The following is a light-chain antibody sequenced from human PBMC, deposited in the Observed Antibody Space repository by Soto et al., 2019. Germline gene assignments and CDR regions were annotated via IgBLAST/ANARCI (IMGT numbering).Light chain of an antibody. CDR1: SSDVGGYSY. CDR2: EVS. V-gene: IGLV2-8*01. J-gene: IGLJ1*01. CDR3: GSYACRDTYV. Sequence: QSALTQPPSASGSPGQSVTISCTGTSSDVGGYSYVSWYQQHPGKAPKLMIYEVSKRPSGVPDRFSGSKSGNTASLTVSGLQAEDEADYYCGSYACRDTYVFGTGTKLTVL.